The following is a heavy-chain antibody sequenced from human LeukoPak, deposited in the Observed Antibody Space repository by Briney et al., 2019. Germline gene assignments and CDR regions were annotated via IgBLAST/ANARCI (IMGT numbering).Heavy chain of an antibody. D-gene: IGHD5-12*01. Sequence: ASVKVSFKASGYTFTDYYIHWVRQRQAPGQGLEWMGRINPNNGGTNYAQKFQGRVTMTRDTSISTAYMELSSLSSDDTAVYVCARRVGSSSGYSFDYWGQGTLVTVSS. J-gene: IGHJ4*02. CDR2: INPNNGGT. CDR1: GYTFTDYY. V-gene: IGHV1-2*06. CDR3: ARRVGSSSGYSFDY.